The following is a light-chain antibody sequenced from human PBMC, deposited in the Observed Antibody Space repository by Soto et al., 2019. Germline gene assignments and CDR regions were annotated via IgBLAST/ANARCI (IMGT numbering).Light chain of an antibody. CDR3: SSYTSSSKYV. CDR1: SSDVGGYNY. Sequence: QSVLTQPASVSGSPGQSITISCTGTSSDVGGYNYVSWYQQHPGKAHKLMNYDVNYRPSGISHRFSGSKSGNTVSLAISVLQAEDEADYFCSSYTSSSKYVFGTGTKVTVL. CDR2: DVN. V-gene: IGLV2-14*03. J-gene: IGLJ1*01.